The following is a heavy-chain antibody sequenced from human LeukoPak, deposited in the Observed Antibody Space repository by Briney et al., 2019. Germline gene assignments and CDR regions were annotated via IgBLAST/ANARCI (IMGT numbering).Heavy chain of an antibody. CDR2: MNPNSGNT. D-gene: IGHD3-10*01. V-gene: IGHV1-8*01. J-gene: IGHJ6*03. CDR3: ARITMVRGARRSYYYYYYMDV. CDR1: GYTFTSYD. Sequence: ASVKVSCKASGYTFTSYDINWLRQATGQGLEWMGWMNPNSGNTGYAQKFQGRVTMTRNTSISTAYMELSSLRSEDTAVYYCARITMVRGARRSYYYYYYMDVWGKGTTVTVSS.